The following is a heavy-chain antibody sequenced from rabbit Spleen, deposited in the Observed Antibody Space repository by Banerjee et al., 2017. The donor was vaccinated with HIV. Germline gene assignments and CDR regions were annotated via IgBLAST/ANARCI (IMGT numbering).Heavy chain of an antibody. CDR3: ARDLAGAIGWNFYL. Sequence: ESGGDLVKPEGSLKLSCTASGFSFSDKAVMCWVRQAPGKGLEWIACINAVTGRAVYASWAKGRFTFSKTSSTTVTLQMTSLTAADTATYFCARDLAGAIGWNFYLWGPGTLVTVS. CDR1: GFSFSDKAV. CDR2: INAVTGRA. D-gene: IGHD4-1*01. J-gene: IGHJ4*01. V-gene: IGHV1S45*01.